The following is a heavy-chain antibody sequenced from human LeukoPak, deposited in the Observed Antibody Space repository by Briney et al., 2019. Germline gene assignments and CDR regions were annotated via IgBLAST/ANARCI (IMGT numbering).Heavy chain of an antibody. D-gene: IGHD5/OR15-5a*01. CDR1: GFTFSNAW. CDR2: IRSKTNSYAT. CDR3: TSGGYGVY. J-gene: IGHJ4*02. V-gene: IGHV3-73*01. Sequence: PGGSLRLSCAASGFTFSNAWMSWVRQAPGKGLEWVGRIRSKTNSYATAYAASVKGRFTISRDDSKNTAYLQMNSLKTEDTGVYYCTSGGYGVYWGQGTLVTVSS.